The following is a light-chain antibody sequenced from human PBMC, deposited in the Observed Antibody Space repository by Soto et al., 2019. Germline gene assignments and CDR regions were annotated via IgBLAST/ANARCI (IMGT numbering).Light chain of an antibody. CDR1: HSVGAN. Sequence: EIVMTQSPATLSVSPGERATLSCRASHSVGANLAWYQQKPGQAPRLLIYGASTRAAGISPRFSGGGSGTEFTLTISSLQSEDFGVYYCQQYTYWPRTFGQGTKVGIK. J-gene: IGKJ1*01. CDR2: GAS. V-gene: IGKV3-15*01. CDR3: QQYTYWPRT.